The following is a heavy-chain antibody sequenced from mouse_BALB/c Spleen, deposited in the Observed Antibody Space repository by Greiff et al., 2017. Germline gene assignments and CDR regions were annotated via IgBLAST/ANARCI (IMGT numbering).Heavy chain of an antibody. D-gene: IGHD2-3*01. V-gene: IGHV5-9-4*01. CDR1: GFTFSSYA. CDR2: ISSGGSYT. J-gene: IGHJ3*01. CDR3: ARNYDGYYVWAY. Sequence: EVMLVESGGGLVKPGGSLKLSCAASGFTFSSYAMSWVRQSPEKRLEWVAEISSGGSYTYYPDTVTGRFTISRDNAKNTLYLEMSSLRSEDTAMYYCARNYDGYYVWAYWGQGTLVTVSA.